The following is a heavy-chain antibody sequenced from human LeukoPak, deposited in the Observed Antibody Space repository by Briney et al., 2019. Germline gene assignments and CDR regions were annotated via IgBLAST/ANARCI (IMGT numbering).Heavy chain of an antibody. CDR3: ARVPRPAAIWYNWFDP. D-gene: IGHD2-2*01. J-gene: IGHJ5*02. CDR2: ISYDGSNK. V-gene: IGHV3-30-3*01. Sequence: GGSLRLSCAASGFTFSSYAMHWVRQAPGKGLEWVAVISYDGSNKYYADSVKGRFTISRDNSKNTLYLQMNSLRAEDTAVYYCARVPRPAAIWYNWFDPWGQGTLVTVPS. CDR1: GFTFSSYA.